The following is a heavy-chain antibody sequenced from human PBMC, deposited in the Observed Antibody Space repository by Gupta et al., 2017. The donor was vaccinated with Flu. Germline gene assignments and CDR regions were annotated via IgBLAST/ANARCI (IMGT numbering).Heavy chain of an antibody. J-gene: IGHJ4*02. V-gene: IGHV3-15*01. D-gene: IGHD2-21*01. CDR2: IKTKTEGGTT. CDR1: GFPFRNAW. CDR3: TTDHRTYSVVLPIGGVGY. Sequence: EVQLVESGGGLVKPGGSLRVSCAASGFPFRNAWMTWVRQAPGKGLEWVSHIKTKTEGGTTDYAAPLRGRFTISRDDSKNTLYLQMNSLKTDDTAVYYCTTDHRTYSVVLPIGGVGYWGQGTLVTVSS.